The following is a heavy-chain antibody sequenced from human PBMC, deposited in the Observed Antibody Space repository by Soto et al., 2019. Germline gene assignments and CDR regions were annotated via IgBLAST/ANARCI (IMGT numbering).Heavy chain of an antibody. J-gene: IGHJ4*02. Sequence: PSETLSLTCTVSGGSISSGGYYWSWIRQHPGKGLEWIGYIYYSGSTYYNPSLKSRVTISVDTSKNQFSLRLSSVTAADTAVYYCARVWGYCSSTSCYTGGLDYWGQGTLVTVYS. D-gene: IGHD2-2*02. CDR1: GGSISSGGYY. CDR2: IYYSGST. V-gene: IGHV4-31*03. CDR3: ARVWGYCSSTSCYTGGLDY.